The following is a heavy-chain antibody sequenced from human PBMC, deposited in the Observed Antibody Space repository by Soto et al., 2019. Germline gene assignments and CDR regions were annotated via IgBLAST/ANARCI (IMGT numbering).Heavy chain of an antibody. J-gene: IGHJ6*02. CDR2: FYNRGSP. V-gene: IGHV4-30-4*01. Sequence: QVQLQESGPGLVKPSQTLSLACSVSGVSISSGNYYWSWIRQPPGKGREWIGNFYNRGSPHYNPSLKSRATISVDTSKNQFSLKVTSVTAADTAVYYCARGAGGMTIFGEVFHSMDVWGPGATVTVSS. CDR1: GVSISSGNYY. CDR3: ARGAGGMTIFGEVFHSMDV. D-gene: IGHD3-3*01.